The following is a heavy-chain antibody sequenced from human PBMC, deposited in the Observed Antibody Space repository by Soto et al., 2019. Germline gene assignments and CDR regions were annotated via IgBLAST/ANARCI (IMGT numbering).Heavy chain of an antibody. Sequence: SETLSLTCAVYGGSFSCYYWSWIRQPPGKGLEWIGEINHSGSTSYNPSLKSRVTISEDTSKNQFSLKLSSVTAADTAVYYCARGXYCSYTSCYQPYNSFDPWGQGTLVTVSS. CDR3: ARGXYCSYTSCYQPYNSFDP. CDR2: INHSGST. CDR1: GGSFSCYY. J-gene: IGHJ5*02. D-gene: IGHD2-2*01. V-gene: IGHV4-34*01.